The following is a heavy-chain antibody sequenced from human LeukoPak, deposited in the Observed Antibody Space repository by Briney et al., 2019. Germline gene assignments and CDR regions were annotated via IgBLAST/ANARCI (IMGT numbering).Heavy chain of an antibody. D-gene: IGHD6-13*01. J-gene: IGHJ1*01. CDR3: ARGGYSSSWRAEYFQH. V-gene: IGHV4-59*12. Sequence: SETLSLTCTVSGGSISSYYWSWIRQPPGKGLEWIGYIYYSGSTHYNPSLKSRVTISVDTSKNQFSLKLSSVTAADTAVYYCARGGYSSSWRAEYFQHWGQGTLVTVSS. CDR1: GGSISSYY. CDR2: IYYSGST.